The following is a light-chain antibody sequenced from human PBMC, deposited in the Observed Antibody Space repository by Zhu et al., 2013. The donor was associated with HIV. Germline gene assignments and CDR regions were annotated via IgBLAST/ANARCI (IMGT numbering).Light chain of an antibody. CDR3: SSYTSSSTLV. CDR2: EVT. V-gene: IGLV2-14*01. CDR1: SSDVGGYDH. Sequence: QSALTQPASVSGSPGQSITISCTGTSSDVGGYDHVSWYQQYPGKAPTLIIYEVTNRPSGVSSRFSGSKSDNTASLTISGLQGEDEANYYCSSYTSSSTLVFGGGTKLTVL. J-gene: IGLJ3*02.